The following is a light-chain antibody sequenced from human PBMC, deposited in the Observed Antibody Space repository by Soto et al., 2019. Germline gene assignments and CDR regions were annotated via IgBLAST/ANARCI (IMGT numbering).Light chain of an antibody. J-gene: IGKJ4*01. CDR3: QQSYSTPPELT. CDR1: QSIRSY. CDR2: AAS. V-gene: IGKV1-39*01. Sequence: DIQMTQSPSSVSASVGDRVTITCRASQSIRSYLNWYQQKPGKAPKLLIYAASTLQTGVPSRFSGSGFGTDFTLTITSLQPEDFATYYCQQSYSTPPELTFGGGTKVEIK.